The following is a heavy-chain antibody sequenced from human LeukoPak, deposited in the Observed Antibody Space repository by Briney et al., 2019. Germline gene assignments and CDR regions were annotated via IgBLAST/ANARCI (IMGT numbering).Heavy chain of an antibody. D-gene: IGHD3-9*01. CDR3: ARFGYYDILTGYYRENWFDP. Sequence: GASVKVSCKASGYTFTAYYMHWVRQAPGQGLEWMGWISAYNGNTNYAQKLQGRVTMTTDTSTSTAYMELRSLRSDDTAVYYCARFGYYDILTGYYRENWFDPWGQGTLVTVSS. J-gene: IGHJ5*02. CDR1: GYTFTAYY. V-gene: IGHV1-18*04. CDR2: ISAYNGNT.